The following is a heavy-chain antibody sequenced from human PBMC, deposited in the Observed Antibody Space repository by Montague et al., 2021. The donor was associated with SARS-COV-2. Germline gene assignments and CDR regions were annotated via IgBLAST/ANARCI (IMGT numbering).Heavy chain of an antibody. D-gene: IGHD2-21*02. V-gene: IGHV4-34*01. J-gene: IGHJ6*02. CDR1: GGSFSGYY. Sequence: SDILSLTCAVYGGSFSGYYWSWIRQPPGKGLEWIGEINHSGSTNYNPSLKSRVTISVDTSKNQFSLKLSSVTAADTAVYYCARGSWHIVVVTAIRDGYYGMDVWGQGTTVTVSS. CDR3: ARGSWHIVVVTAIRDGYYGMDV. CDR2: INHSGST.